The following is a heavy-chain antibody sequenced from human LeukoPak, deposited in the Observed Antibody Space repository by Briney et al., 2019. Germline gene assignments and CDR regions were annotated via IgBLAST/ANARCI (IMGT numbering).Heavy chain of an antibody. V-gene: IGHV6-1*01. D-gene: IGHD5-12*01. CDR1: GDSVSSNSAA. CDR3: ARDGTYSGYDQYYGMDV. CDR2: TYYRSKWYN. J-gene: IGHJ6*04. Sequence: SQTLSLTCAISGDSVSSNSAAWNWIRQSPSRGLEWLGRTYYRSKWYNDYAVSVKSRITINPDTSKNQFSLQLNSVTPEDTAVYYCARDGTYSGYDQYYGMDVWGKGTTVTVSS.